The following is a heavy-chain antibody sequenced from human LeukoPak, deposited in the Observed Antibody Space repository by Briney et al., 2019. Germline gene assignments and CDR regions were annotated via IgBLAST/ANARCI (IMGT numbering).Heavy chain of an antibody. CDR1: GGSISSSSYY. CDR2: MYYSGST. V-gene: IGHV4-39*01. CDR3: ARHVSQYSSSTGFDY. D-gene: IGHD6-6*01. Sequence: KPSETLSLTCTLSGGSISSSSYYWGWIRQPPGKGLERIGRMYYSGSTYYNPSLKSRVTISVDTSKNQFSLKLSSVTAADTAVYYCARHVSQYSSSTGFDYWGQGTLVTVSS. J-gene: IGHJ4*02.